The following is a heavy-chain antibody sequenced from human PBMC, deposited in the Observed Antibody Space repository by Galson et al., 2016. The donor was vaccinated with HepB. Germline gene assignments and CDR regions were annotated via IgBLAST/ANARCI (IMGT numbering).Heavy chain of an antibody. V-gene: IGHV3-7*03. CDR1: GFIFSDHL. D-gene: IGHD4-23*01. J-gene: IGHJ6*02. CDR2: IKRSGADG. CDR3: ARHRLPGAAQLLGAGLDV. Sequence: SLRLSCAASGFIFSDHLMSWVRQAPGKGLEWVANIKRSGADGYYGDSVRGRFAISRDDAKNSLYLRMNSLRLEDTAVYFCARHRLPGAAQLLGAGLDVWGQGTTVTVSS.